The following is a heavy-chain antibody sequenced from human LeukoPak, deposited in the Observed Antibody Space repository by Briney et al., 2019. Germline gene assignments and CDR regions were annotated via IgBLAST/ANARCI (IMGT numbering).Heavy chain of an antibody. CDR3: KSGGAAPGSFDN. J-gene: IGHJ4*02. V-gene: IGHV3-7*01. Sequence: AGGSLRLSCAASGFTFSDYWMSWVRQAPGKGLAWVANIKYDGNEEYYVDSVKGRFTISRDNAKSSLYLQLNSLRVEDTAVYYCKSGGAAPGSFDNWGQGTLVTVSP. CDR1: GFTFSDYW. CDR2: IKYDGNEE. D-gene: IGHD4-23*01.